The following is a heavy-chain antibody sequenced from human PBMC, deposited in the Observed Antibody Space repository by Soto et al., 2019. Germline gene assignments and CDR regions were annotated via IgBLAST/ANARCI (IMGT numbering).Heavy chain of an antibody. J-gene: IGHJ4*02. D-gene: IGHD3-3*01. V-gene: IGHV3-30-3*01. CDR1: GFTFSSYA. CDR2: ISYDGRNK. CDR3: AREIERLLGY. Sequence: QVQMVESGGGVVQPGRSLRLSCAGSGFTFSSYAMHWVRQAPGKGLEWVAVISYDGRNKYYADSVKGRFTISRDNSKNTQYLQMNSLRAEDTAVYYCAREIERLLGYWGQGTLVTGSS.